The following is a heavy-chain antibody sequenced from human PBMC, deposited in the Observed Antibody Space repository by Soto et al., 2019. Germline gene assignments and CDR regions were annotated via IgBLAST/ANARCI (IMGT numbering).Heavy chain of an antibody. Sequence: SETLSLTCAVYGGSFSGYYWSWIRQPPGKGLEWIGEINHSGSTNYNPSLKSRVTISVDTSKNQFSLKLSSVTAADTAVYYCARGRRDYYGSGPLYYYYYYMDVWGKGTTVTVSS. CDR3: ARGRRDYYGSGPLYYYYYYMDV. CDR1: GGSFSGYY. D-gene: IGHD3-10*01. CDR2: INHSGST. J-gene: IGHJ6*03. V-gene: IGHV4-34*01.